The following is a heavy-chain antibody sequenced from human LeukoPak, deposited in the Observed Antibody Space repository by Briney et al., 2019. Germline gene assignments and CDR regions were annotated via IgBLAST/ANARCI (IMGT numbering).Heavy chain of an antibody. CDR3: ARDGVALGP. D-gene: IGHD2-8*01. Sequence: GGSLRLSCAASGFTFSSYEMNWVRQAPGKGLEWVSFITSSGTSIFYADSVKGRFTISRDNAKNSLYLQMNSLRAEDTAVYYCARDGVALGPWGQGTLVTVSS. J-gene: IGHJ5*02. CDR1: GFTFSSYE. CDR2: ITSSGTSI. V-gene: IGHV3-48*03.